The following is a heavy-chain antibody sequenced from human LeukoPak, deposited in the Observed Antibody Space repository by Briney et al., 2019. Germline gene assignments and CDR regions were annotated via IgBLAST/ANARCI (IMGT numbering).Heavy chain of an antibody. CDR1: GFTFSNYA. CDR2: MSYDARNK. D-gene: IGHD3-16*01. J-gene: IGHJ4*02. Sequence: GGSLRLSCVGSGFTFSNYAMHWVRQAPGKGLEWVTIMSYDARNKYFADSVNGRFTVSRDNSKNTVYLQMNSLRVDDTAVYFCAGFWGSHRLEYWGQGTPVIVSS. V-gene: IGHV3-30*04. CDR3: AGFWGSHRLEY.